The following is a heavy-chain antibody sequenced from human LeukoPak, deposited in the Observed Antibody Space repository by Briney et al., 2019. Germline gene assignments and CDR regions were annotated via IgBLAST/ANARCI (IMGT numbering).Heavy chain of an antibody. CDR3: ARDGPLSSSGWNDY. V-gene: IGHV1-18*01. Sequence: EASVKVSCKASGYTFTSYGISWVRQAPGQGLEWMGWISAYNGNTDYAQKLQGRVTMTTDTSTSTAYMELRSLRSDDTAVYYCARDGPLSSSGWNDYWGQGTLVTVSS. D-gene: IGHD6-19*01. J-gene: IGHJ4*02. CDR1: GYTFTSYG. CDR2: ISAYNGNT.